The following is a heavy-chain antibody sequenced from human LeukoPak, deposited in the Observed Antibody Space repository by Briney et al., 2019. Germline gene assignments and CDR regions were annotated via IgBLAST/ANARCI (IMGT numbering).Heavy chain of an antibody. CDR1: GYTFTSYY. Sequence: GASVKVSCKASGYTFTSYYMHWVRQAPGQGLEWMGIINPSGGSTSYAQKFQGRVTMTRDTSTSTVYMELSSLRSEDTAVYYCARGTELRYFDWPFYGMDVWGQGTTVTVSS. J-gene: IGHJ6*02. CDR2: INPSGGST. CDR3: ARGTELRYFDWPFYGMDV. V-gene: IGHV1-46*01. D-gene: IGHD3-9*01.